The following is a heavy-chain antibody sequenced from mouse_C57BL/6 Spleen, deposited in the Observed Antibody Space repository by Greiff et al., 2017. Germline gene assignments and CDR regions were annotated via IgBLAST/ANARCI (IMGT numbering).Heavy chain of an antibody. CDR3: ARDDGNPYWYFDV. V-gene: IGHV1-69*01. CDR2: IDPSDSYT. D-gene: IGHD2-1*01. J-gene: IGHJ1*03. CDR1: GYTFTSYW. Sequence: QVQLQQPGAELVMPGASVKLSCKASGYTFTSYWMHWVKQRPGQGLEWIGEIDPSDSYTNYNQKFKGKSTLTVDKSSSTAYMQLSSLTSEDSAVYYCARDDGNPYWYFDVWGTGTTVTVSS.